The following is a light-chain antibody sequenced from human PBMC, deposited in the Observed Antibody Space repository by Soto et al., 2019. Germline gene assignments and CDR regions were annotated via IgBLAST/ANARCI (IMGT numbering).Light chain of an antibody. Sequence: IVLTLSPSTLSLSRWDRATLSCRGRRSLSRYFLAWYQQKPGQAPRLLIYDASNRATGVPDRFSGSGSGTDFTLTISRLESEDFAVYHCQQYEKSPLTFGGGTKVDIK. CDR3: QQYEKSPLT. CDR2: DAS. CDR1: RSLSRYF. J-gene: IGKJ4*01. V-gene: IGKV3-20*01.